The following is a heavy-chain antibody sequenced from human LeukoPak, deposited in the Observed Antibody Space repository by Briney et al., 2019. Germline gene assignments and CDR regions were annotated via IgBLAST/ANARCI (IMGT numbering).Heavy chain of an antibody. D-gene: IGHD3-10*01. V-gene: IGHV6-1*01. CDR1: GDSVSSNSAT. CDR3: ARLRVSRGGLDYYYGMEV. Sequence: SQTLSLTCAISGDSVSSNSATWNWIRQSPSRGLEWLGRTYYRSKWSNNYAVSVKSRITINSDTSKNQFSLHLNSVTPEDTAVYYCARLRVSRGGLDYYYGMEVWGQGTTVTVSS. CDR2: TYYRSKWSN. J-gene: IGHJ6*02.